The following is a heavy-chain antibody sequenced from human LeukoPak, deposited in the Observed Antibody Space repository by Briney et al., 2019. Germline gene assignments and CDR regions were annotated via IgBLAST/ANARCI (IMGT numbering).Heavy chain of an antibody. Sequence: SETLSLTCTVSGGSITRYYRSWIRQPPGKGLEWIGYIFYSGSTNYNPSLKSRVTISVDTSKNQFSLKLSSVTAADTAVYYCARLSVVPAAMQFYYYYHMDVWGKGTTVTVSS. CDR2: IFYSGST. J-gene: IGHJ6*03. CDR3: ARLSVVPAAMQFYYYYHMDV. CDR1: GGSITRYY. D-gene: IGHD2-2*01. V-gene: IGHV4-59*08.